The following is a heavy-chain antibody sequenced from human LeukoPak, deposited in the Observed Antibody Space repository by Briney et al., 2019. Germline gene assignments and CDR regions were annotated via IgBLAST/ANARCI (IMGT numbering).Heavy chain of an antibody. CDR2: MNPNSGNT. CDR1: GYTFISYD. D-gene: IGHD6-19*01. Sequence: GASVKVSCKASGYTFISYDINWVRQATGQGLEWMGYMNPNSGNTRYAQKFQGRVTMTRNTSISTAYMELNSLRSEDTAVYYCTRVPRTAVGIWGQGTMVTVSS. J-gene: IGHJ3*02. CDR3: TRVPRTAVGI. V-gene: IGHV1-8*01.